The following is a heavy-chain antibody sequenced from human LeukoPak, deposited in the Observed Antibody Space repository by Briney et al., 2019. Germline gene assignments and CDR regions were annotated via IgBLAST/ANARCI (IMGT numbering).Heavy chain of an antibody. V-gene: IGHV4-38-2*01. CDR2: IFHSGNT. CDR3: ARLSTGPVGAFDI. CDR1: GYSISGAEY. D-gene: IGHD7-27*01. Sequence: SGTLCLTCAVSGYSISGAEYWGWSRHPPGRVLGGFGNIFHSGNTYYKPSLKSRVTISRDTSDNPFSLKLSSVTAADTAVYYCARLSTGPVGAFDIWGQGTMVTVSS. J-gene: IGHJ3*02.